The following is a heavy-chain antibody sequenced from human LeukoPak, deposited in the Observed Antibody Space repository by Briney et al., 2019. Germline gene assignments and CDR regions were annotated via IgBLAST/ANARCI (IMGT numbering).Heavy chain of an antibody. Sequence: EGSLRLSCAASGFTFSNYAMRWVRQAPGKGLEWVSGISGGDGSTNYADSVKGRFTTSRDNSKNTLYLQMYSLRVEDTALYYCARGYGAFDIWGQGTMVSVSS. CDR3: ARGYGAFDI. D-gene: IGHD3-16*01. V-gene: IGHV3-23*01. CDR1: GFTFSNYA. CDR2: ISGGDGST. J-gene: IGHJ3*02.